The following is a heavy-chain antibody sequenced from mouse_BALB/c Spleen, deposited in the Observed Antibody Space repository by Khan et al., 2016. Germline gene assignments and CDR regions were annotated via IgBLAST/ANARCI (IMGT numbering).Heavy chain of an antibody. CDR3: ARYDYDRGYFDY. CDR2: ISYSGST. CDR1: GYPITRDYA. Sequence: EVQLQESGPGLVKPSQSLSLTCTVSGYPITRDYAWNWIRQFPGNKLEWMGYISYSGSTSYNPSLKSRTPLTRDTSKNHVVLQLNFVGTEDTATYCCARYDYDRGYFDYWGQGTTLTVSA. V-gene: IGHV3-2*02. D-gene: IGHD2-4*01. J-gene: IGHJ2*01.